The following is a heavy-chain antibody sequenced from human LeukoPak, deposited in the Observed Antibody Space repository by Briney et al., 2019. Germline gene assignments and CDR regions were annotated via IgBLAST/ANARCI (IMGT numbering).Heavy chain of an antibody. CDR1: GGSISNYY. D-gene: IGHD6-19*01. CDR3: ARDQDSGGLLSQGFDY. V-gene: IGHV4-4*07. CDR2: IYSSGST. Sequence: PSETLSLTCTVSGGSISNYYWSWIRQPAGKGLEWIGRIYSSGSTNYTPSLKSRLTMSVDTSKNQFSRKLSSVTAADTAIYFCARDQDSGGLLSQGFDYWGQGTLVTVSS. J-gene: IGHJ4*02.